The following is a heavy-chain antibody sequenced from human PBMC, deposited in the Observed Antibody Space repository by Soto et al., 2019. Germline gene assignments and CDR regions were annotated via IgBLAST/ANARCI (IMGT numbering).Heavy chain of an antibody. D-gene: IGHD5-12*01. CDR2: ISANTGNT. J-gene: IGHJ4*02. V-gene: IGHV1-18*01. Sequence: QVQLVQSGAEVKKPGASVKVSCKASGYTFTSYGINWVRQAPGQGLEWMGWISANTGNTHYAQRVQGRVTMTTDTSTRTAYMELRSLRSDDTAVYYCARVQSGYDFAYWGQGTLVTVSS. CDR1: GYTFTSYG. CDR3: ARVQSGYDFAY.